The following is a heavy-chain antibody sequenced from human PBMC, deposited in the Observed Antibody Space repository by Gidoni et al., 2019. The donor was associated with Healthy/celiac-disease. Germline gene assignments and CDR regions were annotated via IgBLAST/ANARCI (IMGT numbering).Heavy chain of an antibody. J-gene: IGHJ3*02. CDR3: AKDIRDLYSSSAHAFDI. CDR2: ISWNSGSI. Sequence: EVQLVESGGGLVQHGRSLRLSCAASGFTFDDYAMHWVRQAPGKGLGWVSGISWNSGSIGYADSVKGRFTISRDNAKNSLYLQMNSLRAEDTALYYCAKDIRDLYSSSAHAFDIWGQGTMVTVSS. D-gene: IGHD6-6*01. CDR1: GFTFDDYA. V-gene: IGHV3-9*01.